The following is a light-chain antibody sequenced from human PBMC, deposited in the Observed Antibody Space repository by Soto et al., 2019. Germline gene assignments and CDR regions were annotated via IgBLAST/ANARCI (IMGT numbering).Light chain of an antibody. J-gene: IGKJ1*01. V-gene: IGKV4-1*01. CDR1: PSVLFSSNNKNY. CDR3: QQYYSTPRT. CDR2: WAS. Sequence: DSLMTQSPGSLAVPLGESATISCKASPSVLFSSNNKNYLAWYQQKPGQPPKLLIYWASTRESGVPDRFSGSGSGTDFTLTISSLQAEDVAVYYCQQYYSTPRTFGQGTKVDIK.